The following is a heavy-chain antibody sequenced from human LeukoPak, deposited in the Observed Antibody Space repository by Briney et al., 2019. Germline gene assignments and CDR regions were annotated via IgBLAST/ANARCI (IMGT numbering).Heavy chain of an antibody. J-gene: IGHJ6*03. Sequence: SVKVSCKASGGTFSSYAISWVRQAPGQGLEWMGRIIPIFVTANYAQKFQGRVTITADKSTSTAYMELSSLRSEDTAVYYCARGLVLRYFDWSNYSRHMDVWGKGTTVTVSS. V-gene: IGHV1-69*06. D-gene: IGHD3-9*01. CDR3: ARGLVLRYFDWSNYSRHMDV. CDR2: IIPIFVTA. CDR1: GGTFSSYA.